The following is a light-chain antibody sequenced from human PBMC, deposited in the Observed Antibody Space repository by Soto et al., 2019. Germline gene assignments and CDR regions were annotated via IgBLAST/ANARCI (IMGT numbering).Light chain of an antibody. CDR1: QSISSSY. CDR2: GAS. Sequence: IVGARCPGTLSLSPGKRSALSCRGSQSISSSYLSWYQQRPAQAPRLLLYGASSRATGIPARLSGSGSAKAFTLPISSLQHEDFVAYYCQQHGSSSPPFGQGTQVEIK. J-gene: IGKJ1*01. V-gene: IGKV3-20*01. CDR3: QQHGSSSPP.